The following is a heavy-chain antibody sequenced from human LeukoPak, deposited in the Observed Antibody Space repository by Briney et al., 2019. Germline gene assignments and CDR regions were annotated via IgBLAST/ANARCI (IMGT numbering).Heavy chain of an antibody. Sequence: ASVRVSCKASGSTFTSYDINWVRQATGQGLEWMGWMNPNSGNTGYAQKFQGRVTITRNTSISTAYMELSSLRSEDTAVYYCARASDSSDFDYWGQGTLVTVSS. J-gene: IGHJ4*02. CDR3: ARASDSSDFDY. V-gene: IGHV1-8*03. D-gene: IGHD3-22*01. CDR1: GSTFTSYD. CDR2: MNPNSGNT.